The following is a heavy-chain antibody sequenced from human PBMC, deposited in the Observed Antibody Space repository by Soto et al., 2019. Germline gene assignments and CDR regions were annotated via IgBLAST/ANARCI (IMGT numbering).Heavy chain of an antibody. CDR3: AKYISSGWYRFAEYFQH. CDR2: ISGSGGST. V-gene: IGHV3-23*01. D-gene: IGHD6-19*01. Sequence: GGSLRLSCAASGFTFSSYAMSWVRQTTGKGLEWVSAISGSGGSTYYADSVKGRFTISRDNSKNTLYLQMNSLRAEDTAVYYCAKYISSGWYRFAEYFQHWGQGTLVTVSS. J-gene: IGHJ1*01. CDR1: GFTFSSYA.